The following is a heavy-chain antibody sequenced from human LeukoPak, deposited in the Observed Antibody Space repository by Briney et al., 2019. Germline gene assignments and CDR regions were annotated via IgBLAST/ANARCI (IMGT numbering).Heavy chain of an antibody. CDR3: ARRDYGGPRAADN. CDR1: GGSISSYY. D-gene: IGHD4/OR15-4a*01. J-gene: IGHJ1*01. CDR2: IYYSGST. V-gene: IGHV4-59*01. Sequence: SETLSLTCTVSGGSISSYYWSWIRQPPGKGLEWIGYIYYSGSTNYNPSLKSRVTISVDTSKNQFSLKLSSVTAADTAVYYCARRDYGGPRAADNWGQGTLVTVSS.